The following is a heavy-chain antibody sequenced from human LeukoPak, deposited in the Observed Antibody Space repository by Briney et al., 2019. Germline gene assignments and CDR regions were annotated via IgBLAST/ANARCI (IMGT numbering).Heavy chain of an antibody. CDR1: GGSISSYY. J-gene: IGHJ4*02. Sequence: PSETLSLTCTVSGGSISSYYWSWIRQPPGKGLEWIGYIYYSGSTNYNPSLKSRVTISVDTSKNQFSLKLSSVTAADTAVYYCAGITMVRGPIDYWGQGTLVTVSS. D-gene: IGHD3-10*01. CDR2: IYYSGST. V-gene: IGHV4-59*08. CDR3: AGITMVRGPIDY.